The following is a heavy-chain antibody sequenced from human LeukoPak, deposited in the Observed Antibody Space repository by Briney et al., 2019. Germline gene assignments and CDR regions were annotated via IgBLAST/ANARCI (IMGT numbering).Heavy chain of an antibody. J-gene: IGHJ5*02. V-gene: IGHV4-59*01. CDR1: GVSISSNY. D-gene: IGHD3-22*01. Sequence: SETLSLTCTVSGVSISSNYWSWIRQPPGKGLEWVGYIYYSGSTKNNPSLKSRVTISVDTSKNQFSLKLSSVTAADTAVYYCARGYDSPNWFDPWGQGTLVTVSS. CDR3: ARGYDSPNWFDP. CDR2: IYYSGST.